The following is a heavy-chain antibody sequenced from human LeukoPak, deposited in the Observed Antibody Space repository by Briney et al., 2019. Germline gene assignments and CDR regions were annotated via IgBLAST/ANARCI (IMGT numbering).Heavy chain of an antibody. CDR1: GGSISSYY. Sequence: SETLSLTCTVSGGSISSYYWSWIRQPAGKGLEWIGRIYTSGSTNYNPSLKSRVTISVDTSKNQFSLKLSSVTAADTAVYYCARSLITTGYYYYYYMDVWGKGTTVTVSS. V-gene: IGHV4-4*07. J-gene: IGHJ6*03. CDR2: IYTSGST. CDR3: ARSLITTGYYYYYYMDV. D-gene: IGHD1-14*01.